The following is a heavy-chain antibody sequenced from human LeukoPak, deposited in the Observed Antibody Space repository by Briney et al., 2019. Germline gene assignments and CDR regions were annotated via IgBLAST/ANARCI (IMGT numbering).Heavy chain of an antibody. CDR2: INPNSGGT. D-gene: IGHD3-22*01. V-gene: IGHV1-2*02. J-gene: IGHJ6*03. Sequence: ASVKVSCKASGYTFTGYYMHWVRQAPGQGLEWMGWINPNSGGTNYAQKFQGRVTMTRDMSISTAYMELSRLRSDDTAVYYCARGPPLDSSGYPPLGNYYYYYMDVWGKGTTVTVSS. CDR1: GYTFTGYY. CDR3: ARGPPLDSSGYPPLGNYYYYYMDV.